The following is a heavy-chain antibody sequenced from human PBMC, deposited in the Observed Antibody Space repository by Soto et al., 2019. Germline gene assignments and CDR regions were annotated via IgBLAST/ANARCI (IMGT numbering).Heavy chain of an antibody. D-gene: IGHD1-1*01. CDR1: GFPFTIYS. V-gene: IGHV3-21*01. Sequence: GGSLRLSCAASGFPFTIYSMNLVRQSPGKGLEWVSSISSTTNYIYYADSMKGRFTVSRDNAKNSVYLEMNSLSAEETALYYCARESEDLNSNFDCWGQGTLFTISS. CDR3: ARESEDLNSNFDC. J-gene: IGHJ4*02. CDR2: ISSTTNYI.